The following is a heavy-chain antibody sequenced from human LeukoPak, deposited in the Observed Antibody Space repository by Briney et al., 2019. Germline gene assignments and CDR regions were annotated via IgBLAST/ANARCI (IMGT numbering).Heavy chain of an antibody. CDR3: ARTEGYYDSSGYYPAPDAFDI. Sequence: AGGTLRLSCAASGFTVSSNYMSWVRQAPGKGLEWVSVIYSGGSTYYADSVKGRLTISRDNSKNTLYLQMNSLRAEDTAVYYCARTEGYYDSSGYYPAPDAFDIWGQGTMVTVSS. D-gene: IGHD3-22*01. V-gene: IGHV3-66*02. CDR2: IYSGGST. CDR1: GFTVSSNY. J-gene: IGHJ3*02.